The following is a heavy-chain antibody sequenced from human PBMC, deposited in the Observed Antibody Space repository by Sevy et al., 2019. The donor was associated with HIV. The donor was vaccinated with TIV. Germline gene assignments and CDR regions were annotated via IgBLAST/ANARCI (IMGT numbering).Heavy chain of an antibody. CDR2: IYYTGSA. V-gene: IGHV4-59*01. D-gene: IGHD3-3*01. Sequence: SETLSLTCSVSGGSISSYFWTWIRQPPGKGLEWIGHIYYTGSANYNPSLKSRVTISIDKSKSQFSLNLSSVTAADTAVYCCARDDASNPRVLDYWGQGALVTVSS. J-gene: IGHJ4*02. CDR3: ARDDASNPRVLDY. CDR1: GGSISSYF.